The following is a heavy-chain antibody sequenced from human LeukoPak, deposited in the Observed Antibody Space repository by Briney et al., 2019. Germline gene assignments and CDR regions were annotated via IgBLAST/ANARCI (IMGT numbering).Heavy chain of an antibody. CDR3: ARARTAMVRGDTFDY. CDR2: ISDSGGST. D-gene: IGHD3-10*01. J-gene: IGHJ4*02. V-gene: IGHV3-64*04. CDR1: GFPFSSYA. Sequence: GGSLRLSCSASGFPFSSYAMHWVRQAPGKGLEYVSAISDSGGSTYYADSVKGRFTISRDNAKNSLYLQMNSLRAEDTAVYYCARARTAMVRGDTFDYWGQGTLVTVSS.